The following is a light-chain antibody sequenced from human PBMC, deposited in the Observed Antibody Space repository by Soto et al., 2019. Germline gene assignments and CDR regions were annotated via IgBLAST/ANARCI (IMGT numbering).Light chain of an antibody. CDR2: EVT. CDR3: SSYTSSSTPYV. Sequence: QSALTQPASVSASPGQSVTISCAGTSSDVGGYNYVSWYQQRPGRAPKLMIYEVTYRPSGVSNRFSGSKSGNTASLTISGLQAEDEADYYCSSYTSSSTPYVFGTGTKVTVL. CDR1: SSDVGGYNY. J-gene: IGLJ1*01. V-gene: IGLV2-14*01.